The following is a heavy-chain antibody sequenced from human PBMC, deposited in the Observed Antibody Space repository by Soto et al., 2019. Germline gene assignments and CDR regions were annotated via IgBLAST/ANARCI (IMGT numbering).Heavy chain of an antibody. CDR1: GFTFSSYG. D-gene: IGHD6-6*01. V-gene: IGHV3-33*01. J-gene: IGHJ6*02. Sequence: GGSLRLSCAASGFTFSSYGMHWVRQAPGKGLEWVAVIWYDGSNKYYADSVKGRFTISRDNSKNTLYLQMNSLRAEDTAVYYCARDQGIFGVAARPLSYGMDVWGQGTTVTVSS. CDR3: ARDQGIFGVAARPLSYGMDV. CDR2: IWYDGSNK.